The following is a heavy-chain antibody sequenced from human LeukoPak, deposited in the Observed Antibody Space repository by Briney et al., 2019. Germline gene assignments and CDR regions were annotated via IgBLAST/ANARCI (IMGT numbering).Heavy chain of an antibody. V-gene: IGHV4-39*07. CDR1: GGSISSSYSY. CDR2: IYYSGST. CDR3: ARSEIDDYSRY. D-gene: IGHD3-16*01. Sequence: SETLSLTCTVSGGSISSSYSYWGWIRQPPGKGLEWIGNIYYSGSTYYNPSLKSRVTLSVDTSKNQFSLKMKTVTAADTAVYYCARSEIDDYSRYWGQGTPVIVSS. J-gene: IGHJ4*02.